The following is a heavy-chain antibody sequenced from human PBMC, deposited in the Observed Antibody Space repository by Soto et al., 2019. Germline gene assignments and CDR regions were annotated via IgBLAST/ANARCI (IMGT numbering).Heavy chain of an antibody. CDR1: GYTLTELS. Sequence: ASVKVSCKVSGYTLTELSMHWVRQAPGKGLEWMGGFDPEDGETIYAQKFQGRVTMTEDTSTDTAYMELSSLRSEDTAVYYCATAVTTYNWFDPWGQGTLVTVSS. V-gene: IGHV1-24*01. CDR2: FDPEDGET. J-gene: IGHJ5*02. D-gene: IGHD4-4*01. CDR3: ATAVTTYNWFDP.